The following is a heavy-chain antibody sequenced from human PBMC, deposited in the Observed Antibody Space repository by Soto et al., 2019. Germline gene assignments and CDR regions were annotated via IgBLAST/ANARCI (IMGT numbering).Heavy chain of an antibody. J-gene: IGHJ4*02. CDR3: SRGVRFLERLSFDH. V-gene: IGHV1-69*13. D-gene: IGHD3-3*01. CDR1: GDTFNRYA. Sequence: QVQLEQSGAEVKTLGSSVKVSCKASGDTFNRYAISWVRQAPGQGLGWMGGIIPIFGTANYAPQFQARVVIAADQSTTPAYMEPTSLKSEDTAVYFCSRGVRFLERLSFDHWGQGTLVTVSS. CDR2: IIPIFGTA.